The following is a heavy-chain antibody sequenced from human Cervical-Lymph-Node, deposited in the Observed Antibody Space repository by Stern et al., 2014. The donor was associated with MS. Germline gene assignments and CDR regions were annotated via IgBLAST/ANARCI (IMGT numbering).Heavy chain of an antibody. CDR3: ARNRSTSSPYGMDV. D-gene: IGHD2-2*01. Sequence: VQLVQSGAEVKKPGASVKVSCKASGYTFSSYGVSWVRQAPGQGLEWMGWISVNTGNTKYGQKLQGRVIMTADTATSTAYMELRSLRHDDTAVYYCARNRSTSSPYGMDVWGQGTMVTVSS. CDR2: ISVNTGNT. J-gene: IGHJ6*02. CDR1: GYTFSSYG. V-gene: IGHV1-18*01.